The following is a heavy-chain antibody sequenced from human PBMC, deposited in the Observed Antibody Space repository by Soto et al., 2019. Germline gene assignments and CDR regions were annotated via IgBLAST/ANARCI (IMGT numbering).Heavy chain of an antibody. J-gene: IGHJ3*02. CDR3: AKSLFGGPDI. CDR1: RFTFSTYA. Sequence: GGSLRLSCAASRFTFSTYAMSWVRQAPGKGLEWVSGISGGGGDTSYADSVRGRFTCSRDNSKNTLYLQMNSLRAEDTALYYCAKSLFGGPDIWGQGTMVTVSS. D-gene: IGHD2-15*01. CDR2: ISGGGGDT. V-gene: IGHV3-23*01.